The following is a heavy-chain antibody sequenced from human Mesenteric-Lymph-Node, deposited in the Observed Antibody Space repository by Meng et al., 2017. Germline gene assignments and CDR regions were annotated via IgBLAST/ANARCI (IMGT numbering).Heavy chain of an antibody. D-gene: IGHD2-2*01. V-gene: IGHV4-61*02. CDR2: IYTSGST. CDR3: ARDTEDDQGRKSQYGLDV. J-gene: IGHJ6*02. CDR1: GGSISSGSYY. Sequence: LRLSCTVSGGSISSGSYYWSWIRQPAGKGLEWIGRIYTSGSTNYNPYIESRVTIALDTSRNQFYLNLRSLKAADTAVYYGARDTEDDQGRKSQYGLDVWGQGTTVTVSS.